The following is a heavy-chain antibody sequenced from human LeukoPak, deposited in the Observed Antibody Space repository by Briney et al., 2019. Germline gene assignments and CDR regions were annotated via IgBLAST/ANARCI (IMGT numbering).Heavy chain of an antibody. CDR3: AAPGGDQSSNFDY. D-gene: IGHD2-21*02. CDR1: GYTLTELS. J-gene: IGHJ4*02. CDR2: FDPEDGET. Sequence: ASVKVSCKVSGYTLTELSIHWVRQAPGKGLEWMGGFDPEDGETIYAQKFQGRVTMTEDTSTDTAYMELSSLRSEDTAVYYCAAPGGDQSSNFDYWGQGTLVTVSS. V-gene: IGHV1-24*01.